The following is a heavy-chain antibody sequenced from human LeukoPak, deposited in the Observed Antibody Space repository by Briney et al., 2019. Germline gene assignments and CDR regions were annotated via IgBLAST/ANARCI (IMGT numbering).Heavy chain of an antibody. CDR2: ISGSGGST. V-gene: IGHV3-23*01. CDR1: GFTVSSNY. Sequence: GGSLRLSCAASGFTVSSNYMSWVRRAPGKGLEWVSAISGSGGSTHYADSVKGRFTISRDNSKNTLYLQMNSLKAEDTAVYYCATETASGYGAFDIWGQGTMVTVSS. CDR3: ATETASGYGAFDI. D-gene: IGHD3-22*01. J-gene: IGHJ3*02.